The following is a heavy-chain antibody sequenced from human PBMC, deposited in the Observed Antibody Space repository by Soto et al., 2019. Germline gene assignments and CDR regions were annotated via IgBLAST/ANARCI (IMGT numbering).Heavy chain of an antibody. CDR3: ARDRVAGIWGDAFAI. CDR2: INPYHANT. J-gene: IGHJ3*02. Sequence: QVQLVQSGTEVKKPGASVKVSCKTSGYTFTNHGINWVRQAPGQGLEWMGWINPYHANTNYAQKLQGRVTMTPAPSTTTAYRDLRSLTSDDTAVYYSARDRVAGIWGDAFAIWGQGKVVTVSS. D-gene: IGHD3-16*01. CDR1: GYTFTNHG. V-gene: IGHV1-18*04.